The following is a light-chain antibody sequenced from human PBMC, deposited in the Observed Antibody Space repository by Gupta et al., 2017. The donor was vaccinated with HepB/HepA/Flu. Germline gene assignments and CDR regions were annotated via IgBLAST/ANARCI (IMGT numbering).Light chain of an antibody. V-gene: IGKV3-20*01. CDR2: VAS. Sequence: EIVLTQSPGTLSLSPGERATLSCRASQSVSSSYLAWYQHKPGQAPRLLIYVASSRATGLPDRFSGSGPGTDFTLTISRLEPEDFAMYYCQQYGSSPWTFGQGTKVEIK. CDR3: QQYGSSPWT. J-gene: IGKJ1*01. CDR1: QSVSSSY.